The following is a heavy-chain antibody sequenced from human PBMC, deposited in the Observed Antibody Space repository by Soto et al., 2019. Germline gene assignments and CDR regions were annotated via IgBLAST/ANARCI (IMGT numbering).Heavy chain of an antibody. CDR2: VWADGSDQ. CDR3: ARENTYRSDSGSARTGSSYMDV. V-gene: IGHV3-33*01. CDR1: GFTFSRHG. D-gene: IGHD3-10*01. J-gene: IGHJ6*03. Sequence: QVQLVESGGGLVQSGGSLRVSCAASGFTFSRHGMHWVRQAPGKGLEWVAVVWADGSDQRYADSVRGRFTVSRDNSKNTLSLQMNSVRDEDTAVYYCARENTYRSDSGSARTGSSYMDVWGKGPTVPVSS.